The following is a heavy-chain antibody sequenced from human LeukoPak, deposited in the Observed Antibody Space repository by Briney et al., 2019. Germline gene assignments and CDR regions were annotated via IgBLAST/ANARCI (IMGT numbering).Heavy chain of an antibody. CDR2: IYYSGST. D-gene: IGHD5-18*01. V-gene: IGHV4-31*03. CDR1: GGSISSGGYC. CDR3: ARASTAYYYMDV. J-gene: IGHJ6*03. Sequence: SQTLSLTCTVSGGSISSGGYCWSWIRQHPGKGLEWIGYIYYSGSTYYNPSLKSRVTISVDTSKNQFSLKLSSVTAADTAVYYCARASTAYYYMDVWGKGTTVTVSS.